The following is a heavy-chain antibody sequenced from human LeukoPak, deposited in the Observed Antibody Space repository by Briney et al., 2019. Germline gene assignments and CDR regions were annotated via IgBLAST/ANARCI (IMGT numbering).Heavy chain of an antibody. CDR2: IYYSGST. D-gene: IGHD3-16*02. Sequence: SGTLSLTCTVSGGSISSYYRSWIRQPPGKGLEWIGYIYYSGSTNYNPSLKSRVTISVDTSKNQFSLKLSSVTAADTAVYYCARDQHLGDYVWGSYRWGYFDLWGRGTLVTVSS. V-gene: IGHV4-59*01. CDR3: ARDQHLGDYVWGSYRWGYFDL. CDR1: GGSISSYY. J-gene: IGHJ2*01.